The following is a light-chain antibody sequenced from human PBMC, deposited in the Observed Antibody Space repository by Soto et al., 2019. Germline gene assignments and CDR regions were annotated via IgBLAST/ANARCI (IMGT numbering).Light chain of an antibody. V-gene: IGKV3-20*01. CDR3: QQYGSSPLIP. J-gene: IGKJ5*01. CDR2: GAS. CDR1: QSVSSSY. Sequence: EIVLTQSPGTLSLSPGERATLSCRASQSVSSSYLAWYQQKPGQAPRLLIYGASSRATGIPVRFSGSGCGTDFALTIIRLEPEDFAVYYGQQYGSSPLIPFGLGTRLEIK.